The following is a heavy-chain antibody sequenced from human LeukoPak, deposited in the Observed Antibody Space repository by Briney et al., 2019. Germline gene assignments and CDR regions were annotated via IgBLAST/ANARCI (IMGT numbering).Heavy chain of an antibody. CDR2: INPNSGGT. CDR3: ALRKSIAARHAFDI. J-gene: IGHJ3*02. D-gene: IGHD6-6*01. CDR1: GYTFTGYY. V-gene: IGHV1-2*02. Sequence: ASVKVSCKASGYTFTGYYMHWVRQAPGQGLEWMGWINPNSGGTNYAQKFQGRVTMTRDTSISTAYMELSRLRSDDTAEYYCALRKSIAARHAFDIWGQGTMVTVSS.